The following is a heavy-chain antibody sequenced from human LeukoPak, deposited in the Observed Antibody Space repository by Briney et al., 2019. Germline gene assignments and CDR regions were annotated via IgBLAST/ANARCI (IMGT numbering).Heavy chain of an antibody. CDR3: ARVRRLYDSSVYYLEDYSGDY. J-gene: IGHJ4*02. Sequence: PSETLSLTCAVYGGSFSGYYWSWIRQPPGKGLEWIGEINHSGSTNYNPSLKSRVTISVDTSKNQFSLKLSSVTAADTAVYYCARVRRLYDSSVYYLEDYSGDYWGQGTLVTVSS. CDR2: INHSGST. V-gene: IGHV4-34*01. CDR1: GGSFSGYY. D-gene: IGHD3-22*01.